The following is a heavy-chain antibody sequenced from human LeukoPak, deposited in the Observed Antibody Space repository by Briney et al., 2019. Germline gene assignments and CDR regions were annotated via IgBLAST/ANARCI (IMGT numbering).Heavy chain of an antibody. CDR3: ARNQLLDY. J-gene: IGHJ4*02. D-gene: IGHD1-14*01. CDR1: GFTFNRYA. V-gene: IGHV3-23*01. Sequence: PGGSLRLSCAASGFTFNRYAMTWVRQAPGKGLEWVSAISGSGDTTYYADSVKGRFTISRDNSKNTLYLQMNSLRAEDTAVYYCARNQLLDYWGQGTLVTVSS. CDR2: ISGSGDTT.